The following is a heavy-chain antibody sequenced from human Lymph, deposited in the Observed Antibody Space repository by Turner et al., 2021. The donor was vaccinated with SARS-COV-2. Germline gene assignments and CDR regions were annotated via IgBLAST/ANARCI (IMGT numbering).Heavy chain of an antibody. CDR3: ASARWLRGEVDY. Sequence: QVQLQASGPGLVKPSETLSLICSVSGGSISSYYWRWFRQPPGKGLDGIGYIYYSESTNYNPSLKGRVTISVATSKNQVSLKQSSVTASGTAVYYCASARWLRGEVDYWGQGTLVTVSS. CDR1: GGSISSYY. D-gene: IGHD5-12*01. J-gene: IGHJ4*02. V-gene: IGHV4-59*01. CDR2: IYYSEST.